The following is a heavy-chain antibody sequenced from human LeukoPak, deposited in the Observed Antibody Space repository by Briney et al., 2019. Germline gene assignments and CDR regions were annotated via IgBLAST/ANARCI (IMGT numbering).Heavy chain of an antibody. J-gene: IGHJ4*02. CDR1: GFIVSTNY. CDR3: ARVTTSGSYKFDN. V-gene: IGHV3-53*01. D-gene: IGHD3-10*01. Sequence: GGSLRLSCAASGFIVSTNYMTWVRQAPGKGLEWVSSMSDIGPNTYYADSVKGRFTISRDNSKNTLYLQMNSLRAEDTAVYYCARVTTSGSYKFDNWGQGTLVTVSS. CDR2: MSDIGPNT.